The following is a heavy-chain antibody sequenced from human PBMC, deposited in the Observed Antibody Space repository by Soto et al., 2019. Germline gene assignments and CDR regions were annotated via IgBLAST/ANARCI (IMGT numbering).Heavy chain of an antibody. CDR1: GYTFTGYA. Sequence: QVQLVQSGAEETKPGASVKVSCKASGYTFTGYAMHWVRQAPGHRLEWMGWINAGNGNTKYSQKFQGRVTITRDTSASTAYMELSSLRSEDTAVYYCARAVAVPADFDFWGQGTLVTVSS. D-gene: IGHD6-19*01. CDR3: ARAVAVPADFDF. J-gene: IGHJ4*02. CDR2: INAGNGNT. V-gene: IGHV1-3*05.